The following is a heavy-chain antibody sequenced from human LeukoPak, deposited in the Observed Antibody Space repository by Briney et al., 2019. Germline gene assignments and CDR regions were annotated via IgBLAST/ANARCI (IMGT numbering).Heavy chain of an antibody. CDR1: GFTFSSYW. CDR3: ASCDSSGWYYYGMDV. D-gene: IGHD6-19*01. V-gene: IGHV3-7*03. J-gene: IGHJ6*02. Sequence: GGSLRLSCAASGFTFSSYWMSWVRQAPGKGLEWVANIKQDGSEKYYVDSVKGRFTISRDNAKNSLYLQMNSLRAEDTAVYYCASCDSSGWYYYGMDVWGQGTTVTVS. CDR2: IKQDGSEK.